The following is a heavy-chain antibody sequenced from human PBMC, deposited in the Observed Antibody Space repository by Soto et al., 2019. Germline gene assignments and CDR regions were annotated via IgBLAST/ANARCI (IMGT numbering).Heavy chain of an antibody. D-gene: IGHD3-10*01. CDR2: IEHNGNN. V-gene: IGHV4-34*01. Sequence: ETLSLTCAVYGGTFSGYFWTWVRQPPGKGLEWIGEIEHNGNNNINPSLKSRVTLSVDTSKNQISLTLMSVTAADMAVYYCARDFRYFPYWGQGTLVTVSS. J-gene: IGHJ4*02. CDR3: ARDFRYFPY. CDR1: GGTFSGYF.